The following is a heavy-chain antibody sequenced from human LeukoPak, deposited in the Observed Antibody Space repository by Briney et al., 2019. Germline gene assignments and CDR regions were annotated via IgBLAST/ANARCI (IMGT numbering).Heavy chain of an antibody. CDR3: ARESRYSSSWLIDP. D-gene: IGHD6-13*01. V-gene: IGHV4-39*07. CDR2: IYYSGST. J-gene: IGHJ5*02. CDR1: GGSISSSSYY. Sequence: PSETLSLTCTVSGGSISSSSYYWGWIRQPPGKGLEWIGSIYYSGSTYYNPSLKSRVTISVDTSKNQFSLKLSSVTAADTAVYYCARESRYSSSWLIDPWGQGTLVTVSS.